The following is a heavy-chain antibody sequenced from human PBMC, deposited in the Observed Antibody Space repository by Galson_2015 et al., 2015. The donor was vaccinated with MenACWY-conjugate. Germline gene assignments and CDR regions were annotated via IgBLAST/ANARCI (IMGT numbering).Heavy chain of an antibody. CDR2: IKQDGSEK. CDR3: ARLTGTTTNYYYYYYMDV. CDR1: GFTFRSYW. J-gene: IGHJ6*03. Sequence: SLRLSCAASGFTFRSYWMSWVRQAPGKGLEWVANIKQDGSEKYYVDSVKGRFTISRDNAKNSLYLQMNSLRAEDTAVYYCARLTGTTTNYYYYYYMDVWGKGTTVTVSS. D-gene: IGHD1-7*01. V-gene: IGHV3-7*03.